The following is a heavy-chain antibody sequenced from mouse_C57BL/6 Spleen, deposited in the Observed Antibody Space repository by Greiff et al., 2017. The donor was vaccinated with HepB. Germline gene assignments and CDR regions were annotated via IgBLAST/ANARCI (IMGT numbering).Heavy chain of an antibody. CDR3: ARVGLRPVAGYFDV. V-gene: IGHV1-54*01. D-gene: IGHD1-1*01. CDR1: GYAFTNYL. J-gene: IGHJ1*03. CDR2: INPGSGGT. Sequence: VQLQQSGAELVRPGTSVKVSCKASGYAFTNYLIEWVKQRPGQGLEWIGVINPGSGGTNYNEKFKGKATLTADKSSSTAYMQLSSLTSEDSAVYFSARVGLRPVAGYFDVWGTGTTVTVSS.